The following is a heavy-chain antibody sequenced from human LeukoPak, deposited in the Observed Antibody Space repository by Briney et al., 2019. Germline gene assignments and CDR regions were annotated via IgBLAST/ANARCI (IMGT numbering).Heavy chain of an antibody. D-gene: IGHD2-2*01. CDR2: ISSSCSYI. V-gene: IGHV3-21*01. CDR1: GFTFSSYS. CDR3: ASLLYCSSTSCPLYYYYGMDV. J-gene: IGHJ6*02. Sequence: PGGSLRLSCAASGFTFSSYSMNWVRQAPGKGLEWVSSISSSCSYIYYADSVKGRFTISRDNAKNSLYLQMNSLRAEDTAVYYCASLLYCSSTSCPLYYYYGMDVWGQGTTATVSS.